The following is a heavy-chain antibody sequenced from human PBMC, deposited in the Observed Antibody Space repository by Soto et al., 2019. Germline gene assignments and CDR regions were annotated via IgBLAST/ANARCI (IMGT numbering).Heavy chain of an antibody. V-gene: IGHV4-39*01. CDR3: ARSWIQLWLQDY. CDR1: GGSISSSSYY. D-gene: IGHD5-18*01. CDR2: IYYSGST. Sequence: QLQLQESGPGLVKPSETLSLTCTVSGGSISSSSYYWGWIRQPPGKGLEWIGSIYYSGSTYYNPSRKMRVTISVDTSKDEFSLKLSSVTAADTAVYYCARSWIQLWLQDYWGQGTLVTVSS. J-gene: IGHJ4*02.